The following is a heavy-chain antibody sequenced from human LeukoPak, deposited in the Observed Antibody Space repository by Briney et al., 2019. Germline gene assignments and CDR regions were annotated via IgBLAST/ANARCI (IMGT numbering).Heavy chain of an antibody. V-gene: IGHV3-48*04. J-gene: IGHJ4*02. D-gene: IGHD1-26*01. CDR3: GRDQTDWQWELLMDY. CDR1: GFTFSSYS. Sequence: GGSLRLSCAASGFTFSSYSMNWVRQAPGKGLEWVSYISSSSSTIYYADSVKGRFTISRDNAKNSLYLQMNSLRAEDTAVYYCGRDQTDWQWELLMDYWGQGTLVTVSS. CDR2: ISSSSSTI.